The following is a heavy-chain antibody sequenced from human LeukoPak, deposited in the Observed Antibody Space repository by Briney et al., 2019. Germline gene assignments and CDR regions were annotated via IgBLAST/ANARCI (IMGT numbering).Heavy chain of an antibody. CDR3: ARRYTIFGVITIDY. V-gene: IGHV5-51*01. D-gene: IGHD3-3*01. J-gene: IGHJ4*02. CDR2: IYPSNSDT. Sequence: GESLKISCKGFGYSFSSYWIAWVRQMPGKGQEWMGLIYPSNSDTKYSPSFQGQVTISADKSISTAYLQWSNLKASDTAMYYCARRYTIFGVITIDYWGQGTLVTVSS. CDR1: GYSFSSYW.